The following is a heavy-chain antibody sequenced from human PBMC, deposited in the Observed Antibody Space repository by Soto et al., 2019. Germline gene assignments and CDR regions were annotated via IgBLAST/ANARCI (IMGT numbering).Heavy chain of an antibody. CDR1: GYTFTGYY. V-gene: IGHV1-2*02. CDR2: INPNSGGT. CDR3: ARVQYGSGSLKFDY. D-gene: IGHD3-10*01. J-gene: IGHJ4*02. Sequence: ASVKVSCKASGYTFTGYYMHWVRQAPGQGLEWMGWINPNSGGTNYAQKFQGRVTMTRDTSISTAYMELSRLRSDDTAVYYCARVQYGSGSLKFDYRGQGILVAVYS.